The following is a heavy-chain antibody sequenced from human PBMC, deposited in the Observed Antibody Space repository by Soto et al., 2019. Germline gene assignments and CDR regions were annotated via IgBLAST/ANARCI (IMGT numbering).Heavy chain of an antibody. CDR2: ISGSSGST. Sequence: GGSLRLSCAASGFTFSSFAMRWVRQAPGKGLEWVSVISGSSGSTYYTDSVKGRFTISRDNSKNTLYLQMNSLRADDTAVYYCTKGSSWYPYFDYWGQGTLVTVS. J-gene: IGHJ4*02. CDR3: TKGSSWYPYFDY. V-gene: IGHV3-23*01. CDR1: GFTFSSFA. D-gene: IGHD6-13*01.